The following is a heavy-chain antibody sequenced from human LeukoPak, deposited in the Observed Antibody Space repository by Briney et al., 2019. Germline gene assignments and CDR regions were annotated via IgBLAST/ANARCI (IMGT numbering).Heavy chain of an antibody. V-gene: IGHV3-7*01. CDR3: ARVPGRTRYFDS. CDR1: GFTFTCCW. J-gene: IGHJ4*02. CDR2: IKQDGREK. D-gene: IGHD1-26*01. Sequence: GGSLRLSCAASGFTFTCCWMSWVRQTPEKGLEWVASIKQDGREKFYADSVKGRFTISRDNAKNSLYLQVNSLRAEDTAVYYCARVPGRTRYFDSWGQGILVTVSS.